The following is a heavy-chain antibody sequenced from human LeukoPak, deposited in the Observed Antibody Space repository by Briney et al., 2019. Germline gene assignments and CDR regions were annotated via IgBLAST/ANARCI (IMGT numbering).Heavy chain of an antibody. CDR3: ARQGAGAAAGLLDY. CDR2: VSYNGST. D-gene: IGHD6-13*01. V-gene: IGHV4-59*01. Sequence: SETLSLTCTFSGSSISRYYWSWIRQPPGKGLEWIGYVSYNGSTNYNPSPKSRVTISVDTSKNQFSLKLSSVTAADTAVYYCARQGAGAAAGLLDYWGQGTLVTVSS. J-gene: IGHJ4*02. CDR1: GSSISRYY.